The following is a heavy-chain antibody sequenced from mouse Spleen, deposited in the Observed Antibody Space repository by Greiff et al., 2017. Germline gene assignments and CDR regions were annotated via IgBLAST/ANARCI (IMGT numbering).Heavy chain of an antibody. V-gene: IGHV14-3*02. D-gene: IGHD2-4*01. CDR3: ARSTMITTVAY. CDR2: IDPANGNT. J-gene: IGHJ3*01. Sequence: VQLKQSGAELVKPGASVKLSCTASGFNIKDTYMHWVKQRPEQGLEWIGRIDPANGNTKYDPKFQGKATITADTSSNTAYLQLSSLTSEDNDVYYCARSTMITTVAYWGQGTLVTVSA. CDR1: GFNIKDTY.